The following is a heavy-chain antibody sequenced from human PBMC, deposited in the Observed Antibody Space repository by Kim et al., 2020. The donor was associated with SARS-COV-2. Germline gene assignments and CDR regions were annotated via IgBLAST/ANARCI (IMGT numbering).Heavy chain of an antibody. J-gene: IGHJ4*02. V-gene: IGHV3-15*01. CDR3: TTVSMR. CDR1: GIPFANAW. D-gene: IGHD2-2*01. Sequence: GGSLRLSCAVSGIPFANAWMNWVRQTPGKGLEWIGRIKSKTAGGTADYAAPVKGRFTISRDDSKNTLFLLMSSLKTEDSGVYYCTTVSMRWGQGTLVTVSS. CDR2: IKSKTAGGTA.